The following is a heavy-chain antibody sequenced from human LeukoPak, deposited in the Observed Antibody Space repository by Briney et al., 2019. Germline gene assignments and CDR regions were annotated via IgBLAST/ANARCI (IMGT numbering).Heavy chain of an antibody. V-gene: IGHV3-7*01. D-gene: IGHD3-10*01. CDR3: ARGRESSSWFDP. CDR2: IKENGGER. CDR1: GFTFSGYW. Sequence: GGSLRLSCAASGFTFSGYWMSWVRQAPGKGLEWVAIIKENGGERNYVDSVKGRFTISRDNAKNSLYLQMSSLRAEDTAVYYCARGRESSSWFDPWGQGTLVTVSS. J-gene: IGHJ5*02.